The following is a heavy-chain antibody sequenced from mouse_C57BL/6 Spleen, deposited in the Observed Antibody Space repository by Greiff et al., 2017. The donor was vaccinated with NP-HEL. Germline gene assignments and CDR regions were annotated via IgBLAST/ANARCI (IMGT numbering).Heavy chain of an antibody. CDR2: ISYDGSN. Sequence: EVKLEESGPGLVKPSQSLSLTCSVTGYSITSGYYWNWIRQFPGNKLEWMGYISYDGSNNYNPSLKNRISITRDTSKNQFFLKLNSVTTEDTATYYCANAPYYYGSSYFDYWGQGTTLTVSS. CDR1: GYSITSGYY. J-gene: IGHJ2*01. D-gene: IGHD1-1*01. CDR3: ANAPYYYGSSYFDY. V-gene: IGHV3-6*01.